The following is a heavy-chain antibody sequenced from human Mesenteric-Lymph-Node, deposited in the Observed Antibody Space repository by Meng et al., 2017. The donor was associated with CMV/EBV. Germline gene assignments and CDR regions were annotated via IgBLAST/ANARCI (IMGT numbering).Heavy chain of an antibody. D-gene: IGHD6-13*01. V-gene: IGHV3-30*02. J-gene: IGHJ6*02. CDR2: IRYDGSSK. CDR1: GFTFSTYG. Sequence: GESLKISCAPSGFTFSTYGMHWVRQAPGKGLEWVAFIRYDGSSKYYADSMKGRFTISRDNANNSLFLQMNSLRAEDTAVYYCARGAAPRTMDVWGQGTTVTVSS. CDR3: ARGAAPRTMDV.